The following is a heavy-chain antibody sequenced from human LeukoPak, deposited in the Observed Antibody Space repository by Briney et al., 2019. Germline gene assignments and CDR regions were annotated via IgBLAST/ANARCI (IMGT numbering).Heavy chain of an antibody. Sequence: GGSLRLSCAASGFTFSSYAMHWVRQAPGKGLEWVAVISSDGRKIYYADSVKGRFIISRDTSRNILFLQMNGLRTDDTAIYYCAKDKGSRYFDYWGQGTLVTISS. CDR2: ISSDGRKI. J-gene: IGHJ4*02. V-gene: IGHV3-30*04. CDR3: AKDKGSRYFDY. CDR1: GFTFSSYA.